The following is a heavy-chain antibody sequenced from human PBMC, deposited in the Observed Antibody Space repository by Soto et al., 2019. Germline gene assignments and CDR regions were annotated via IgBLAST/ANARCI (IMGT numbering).Heavy chain of an antibody. CDR1: GGSISSYY. J-gene: IGHJ5*02. Sequence: QVQLQESGPGLVKPSETLSLTCTVSGGSISSYYWSWIRQPPGKGLEWIGYSYYSGSTNYNPSLKSRVTISVDTSKNQFSLKLSSVTAADTAVYYCARRGSSGWYESWFDPWGQGTLVTVSS. CDR3: ARRGSSGWYESWFDP. D-gene: IGHD6-13*01. CDR2: SYYSGST. V-gene: IGHV4-59*08.